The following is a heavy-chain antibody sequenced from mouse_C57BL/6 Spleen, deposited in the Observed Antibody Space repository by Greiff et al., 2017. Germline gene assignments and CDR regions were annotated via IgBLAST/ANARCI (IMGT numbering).Heavy chain of an antibody. V-gene: IGHV1-42*01. J-gene: IGHJ2*01. CDR3: ARSRHWDGGYFDY. CDR2: INPSTGGT. D-gene: IGHD4-1*01. CDR1: GYSFTGYY. Sequence: EVQLQQSGPELVKPGASVKISCKASGYSFTGYYMNWVKQSPEKSLEWIGEINPSTGGTTYNQKFKAKATLTVDKSSSTAYMQLKSLTSEDSAVYYCARSRHWDGGYFDYWGQGTTRTVSS.